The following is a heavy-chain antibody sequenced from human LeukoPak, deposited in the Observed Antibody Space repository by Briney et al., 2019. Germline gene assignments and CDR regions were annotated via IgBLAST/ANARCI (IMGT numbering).Heavy chain of an antibody. D-gene: IGHD6-19*01. V-gene: IGHV4-34*01. J-gene: IGHJ6*02. CDR3: ARVKAVAGTYRYYYGMDV. CDR1: GGSISSYY. CDR2: INHSGST. Sequence: ASETPSLTCTVSGGSISSYYWSWIRQPPGKGLEWIGEINHSGSTNYNPSLKSRVTISVDTSKNQFSLKLSSVTAADTAVYYCARVKAVAGTYRYYYGMDVWGQGTTVTVSS.